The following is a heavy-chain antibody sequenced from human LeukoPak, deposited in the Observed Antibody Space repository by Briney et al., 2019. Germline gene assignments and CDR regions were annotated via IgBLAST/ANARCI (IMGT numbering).Heavy chain of an antibody. CDR1: GYTFITYE. CDR3: ARDQGIAVAGTTY. J-gene: IGHJ4*02. CDR2: MNPNSGNT. V-gene: IGHV1-8*01. D-gene: IGHD6-19*01. Sequence: GASVKVSCKASGYTFITYEINWVRQAPGQGLEWMGWMNPNSGNTGYAQKFQGRVTMTRNTSISTAYMELSSLRSEDTAVYYCARDQGIAVAGTTYWGQGTLVTVSS.